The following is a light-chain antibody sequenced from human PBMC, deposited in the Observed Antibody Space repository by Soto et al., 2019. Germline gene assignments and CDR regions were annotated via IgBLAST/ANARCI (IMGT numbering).Light chain of an antibody. J-gene: IGLJ1*01. V-gene: IGLV2-14*01. Sequence: QSALTQPASVSGSPGQSITISCTGTSSDVAGYNYVSWYQHFPGKAPQLLIYEVTLRPLAVSGRFSGSKSGNTASLTISGLRAEDEADYYCISYTGSSTSYVFGTGTKLTVL. CDR3: ISYTGSSTSYV. CDR2: EVT. CDR1: SSDVAGYNY.